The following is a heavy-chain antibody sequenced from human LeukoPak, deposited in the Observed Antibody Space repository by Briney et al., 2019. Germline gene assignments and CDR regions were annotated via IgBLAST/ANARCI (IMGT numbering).Heavy chain of an antibody. CDR3: AELGITMIGGV. D-gene: IGHD3-10*02. CDR2: ISSSGSTI. CDR1: GFTFSSYE. V-gene: IGHV3-48*03. J-gene: IGHJ6*04. Sequence: GGSLTLSCAASGFTFSSYEMSGCRQAPRKGLVWGSYISSSGSTIYYAHSVKGRFTISIDNAKNSLSLQLNSLGAEDTAVYYCAELGITMIGGVWGKGTTVTISS.